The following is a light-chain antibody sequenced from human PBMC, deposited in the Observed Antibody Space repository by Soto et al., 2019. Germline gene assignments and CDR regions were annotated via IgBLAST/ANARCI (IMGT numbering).Light chain of an antibody. CDR3: WSFAGTFYM. J-gene: IGLJ1*01. V-gene: IGLV2-11*01. CDR2: DVS. CDR1: SSDVGAYKY. Sequence: QSALTQPRSVSGSLGQSVTISCTGTSSDVGAYKYISWYQQHPGKVPRLMIYDVSERPSGVPDRFSGSKSGNTASLTISGLQAEDEADYYCWSFAGTFYMFGPGTKLTVL.